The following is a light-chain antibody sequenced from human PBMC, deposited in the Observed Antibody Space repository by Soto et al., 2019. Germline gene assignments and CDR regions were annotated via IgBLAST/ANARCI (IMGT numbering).Light chain of an antibody. V-gene: IGLV2-8*01. Sequence: QSVLTQPPSASGSPGQSVTISCTGTSSDVGGYNYVSWYQQHPGKAPKLMIYEVSKRPSGVSDRFSGSKSGNTASLTVSGLQAEDEADYYCSSYAGSLWVFGTGTKLTVL. CDR1: SSDVGGYNY. CDR2: EVS. CDR3: SSYAGSLWV. J-gene: IGLJ1*01.